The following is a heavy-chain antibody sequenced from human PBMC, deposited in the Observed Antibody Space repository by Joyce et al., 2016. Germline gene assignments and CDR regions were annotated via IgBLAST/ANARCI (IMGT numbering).Heavy chain of an antibody. CDR2: ISYDGIYK. Sequence: QVQLVESGGGVVQPGRSLRLSCAASGLTLSNYGVHWVRQAPGKGLEWVADISYDGIYKYYADSVKGRFTISRDNSKNTVFLEMNSLRTEDTAVYYCAKILTATYSSGWFLDYWGQGTLVTVSS. J-gene: IGHJ4*02. CDR3: AKILTATYSSGWFLDY. D-gene: IGHD6-25*01. V-gene: IGHV3-30*18. CDR1: GLTLSNYG.